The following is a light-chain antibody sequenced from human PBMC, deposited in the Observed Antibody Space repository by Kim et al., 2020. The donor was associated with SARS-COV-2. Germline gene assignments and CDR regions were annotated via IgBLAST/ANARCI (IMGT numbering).Light chain of an antibody. CDR3: QKYNSAPPLT. Sequence: SVGERVTITCRASQGISNYLAWYQQKQGKVPKLLIYAASTLQSGVPSRFSGSGSGTDFTLTISSLQPEDVATYYCQKYNSAPPLTFGGGTKVEIK. CDR1: QGISNY. CDR2: AAS. V-gene: IGKV1-27*01. J-gene: IGKJ4*01.